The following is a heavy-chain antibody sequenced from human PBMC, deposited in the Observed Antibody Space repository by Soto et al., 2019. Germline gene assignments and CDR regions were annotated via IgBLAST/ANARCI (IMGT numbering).Heavy chain of an antibody. CDR2: INHSGST. D-gene: IGHD3-22*01. CDR3: ARVGVGKIGYSTGPYFDY. Sequence: QVQLQQWGAGLLKPSETLSLTCAVYGGSFSGYYWSWIRQPQGKGLEWIGEINHSGSTNYNPSLKSRVTISVDTSKNQFSLKLSSVTAADTAVYYCARVGVGKIGYSTGPYFDYWGQGTLVTVSS. J-gene: IGHJ4*02. CDR1: GGSFSGYY. V-gene: IGHV4-34*01.